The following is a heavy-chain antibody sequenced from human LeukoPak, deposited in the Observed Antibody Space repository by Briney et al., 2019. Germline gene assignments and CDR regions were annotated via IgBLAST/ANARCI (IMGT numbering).Heavy chain of an antibody. V-gene: IGHV4-59*01. CDR3: ARLSFLSESGYSSSWSYYYYYYMDV. J-gene: IGHJ6*03. CDR2: IYYSGST. CDR1: GGSISSYY. D-gene: IGHD6-13*01. Sequence: SETLSLTCTVSGGSISSYYWSWIRQPPGKGLEWIGYIYYSGSTNYNPSLKSRVTISVDTFKNQFSLKLSSVTAADTAVYYCARLSFLSESGYSSSWSYYYYYYMDVWGKGTTVTVSS.